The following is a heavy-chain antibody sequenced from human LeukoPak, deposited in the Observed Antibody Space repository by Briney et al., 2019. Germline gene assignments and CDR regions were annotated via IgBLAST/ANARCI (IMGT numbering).Heavy chain of an antibody. V-gene: IGHV3-30*04. CDR2: ISYDGSNK. CDR3: ARTTEVLLWFGELEY. D-gene: IGHD3-10*01. Sequence: GGSLRLSCAASGFTFSSYAMHWVRQAPGKGLEWVAVISYDGSNKYYADSVKGRFTISRDNSKNTLYLQMNSLGAEDTAVYYCARTTEVLLWFGELEYWGQGTLVTVSS. CDR1: GFTFSSYA. J-gene: IGHJ4*02.